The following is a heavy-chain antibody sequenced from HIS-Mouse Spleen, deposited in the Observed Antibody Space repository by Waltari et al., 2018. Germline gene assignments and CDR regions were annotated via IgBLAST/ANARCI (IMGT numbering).Heavy chain of an antibody. V-gene: IGHV3-30*18. J-gene: IGHJ4*02. Sequence: QVQLVESGGGVVQPGRSLRLSCAASGFSFGSFGMHWLRQAPGKGLEWVAVISYDGSNKYYADSVKGRFTISRDNSKNTLYLRMNSLRAEDTAVYYCAKASSGWLDYWGQGTLVTVSS. CDR3: AKASSGWLDY. D-gene: IGHD6-19*01. CDR1: GFSFGSFG. CDR2: ISYDGSNK.